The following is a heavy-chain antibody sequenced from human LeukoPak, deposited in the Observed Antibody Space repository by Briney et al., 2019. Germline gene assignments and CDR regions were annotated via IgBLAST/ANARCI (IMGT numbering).Heavy chain of an antibody. J-gene: IGHJ5*02. CDR3: ARECIMITFGGVIAYNWFDP. V-gene: IGHV4-61*02. CDR2: TYTSGST. D-gene: IGHD3-16*02. Sequence: SETLSLTCTVSGGSISSGSYYWSWIRQPAGKGLEWIGRTYTSGSTNYNPSLKSRVTISVDTSKNQCSLKLSSVTAADTAVYYCARECIMITFGGVIAYNWFDPWGQGTLVTVSS. CDR1: GGSISSGSYY.